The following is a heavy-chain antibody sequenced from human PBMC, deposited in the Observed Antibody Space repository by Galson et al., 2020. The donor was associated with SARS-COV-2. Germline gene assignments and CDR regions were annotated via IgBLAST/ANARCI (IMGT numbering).Heavy chain of an antibody. CDR1: GGTFSSYA. Sequence: SVPVPCKASGGTFSSYAISWVRQAPGQGLEWMGGIIPIFGTANYAQKFQGRVTITADESTSTAYMELSSLGSEDTAVYYCAGVRWAHDNWDRGGYYYYYVDVWGKGTTVTVSS. D-gene: IGHD1-20*01. V-gene: IGHV1-69*13. CDR3: AGVRWAHDNWDRGGYYYYYVDV. J-gene: IGHJ6*03. CDR2: IIPIFGTA.